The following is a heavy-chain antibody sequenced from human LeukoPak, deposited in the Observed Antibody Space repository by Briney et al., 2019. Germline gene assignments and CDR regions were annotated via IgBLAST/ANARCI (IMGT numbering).Heavy chain of an antibody. D-gene: IGHD3-3*01. Sequence: SETLSLTCTVSGGSISSYYWSWIRQPPGKGLEWIGYIYYSGSTNYNPSLKSRVTISVDTSKNQFSLKLSSVTAADTAVYYCARGPTYPYYDFWRGPDQYYFDYWGQGTLVTVSS. J-gene: IGHJ4*02. CDR1: GGSISSYY. CDR3: ARGPTYPYYDFWRGPDQYYFDY. CDR2: IYYSGST. V-gene: IGHV4-59*01.